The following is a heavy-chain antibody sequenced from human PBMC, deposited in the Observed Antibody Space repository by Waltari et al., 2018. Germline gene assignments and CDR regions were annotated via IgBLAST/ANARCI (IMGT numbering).Heavy chain of an antibody. CDR3: ARERQGASFDY. J-gene: IGHJ4*02. Sequence: QLQLQESGPGLVKPSETLSLTCTVSGGSISSSSYYWGWIRQPPGKGLGLIGSIFYSGSTYYNPSLKSRVTISVDTSKNQFSLKLSSVTAADTAVFYCARERQGASFDYWGQGTLVTVSS. CDR1: GGSISSSSYY. V-gene: IGHV4-39*07. CDR2: IFYSGST. D-gene: IGHD3-16*01.